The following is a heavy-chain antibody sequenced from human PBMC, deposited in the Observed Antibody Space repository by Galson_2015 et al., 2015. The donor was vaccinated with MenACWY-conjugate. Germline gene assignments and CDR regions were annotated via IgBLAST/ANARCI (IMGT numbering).Heavy chain of an antibody. CDR3: AKDRSGTAVDSFDY. CDR2: MRYDGNEK. J-gene: IGHJ4*02. Sequence: SLRLSCATSGFTFSSYAMHWVRQAPGKGLEWVASMRYDGNEKYYVDSVKGRFTISRDNSKNTLYLQMNTLRPEDTAVYYCAKDRSGTAVDSFDYWGQGTLVTVSS. D-gene: IGHD5-18*01. V-gene: IGHV3-30*02. CDR1: GFTFSSYA.